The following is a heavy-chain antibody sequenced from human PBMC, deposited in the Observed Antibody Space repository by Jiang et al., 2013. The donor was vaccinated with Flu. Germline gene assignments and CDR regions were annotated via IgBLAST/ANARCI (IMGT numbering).Heavy chain of an antibody. Sequence: KASGYTFISYYIHWVRQAPGQGLEWMGIINTSGGGTTYAQKFQGRVTMTRDASTSTVYMELSSLRSDDTAVFYCARGGSSWTPLPFDYWGQGALVTVSS. CDR2: INTSGGGT. D-gene: IGHD6-13*01. J-gene: IGHJ4*02. V-gene: IGHV1-46*01. CDR1: GYTFISYY. CDR3: ARGGSSWTPLPFDY.